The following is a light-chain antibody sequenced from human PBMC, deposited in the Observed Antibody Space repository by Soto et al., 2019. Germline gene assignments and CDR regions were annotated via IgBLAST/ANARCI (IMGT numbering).Light chain of an antibody. V-gene: IGKV1-16*02. CDR1: QGISNS. J-gene: IGKJ5*01. CDR3: QQYKSYPIT. Sequence: DIQMTQSPSSLSASVGDRVTITCRASQGISNSLVWYQQKPGKAPKTLIYGVSSLQSGVPSKFSGSGSGTDFTLTITSLQPEDFATYYCQQYKSYPITFGQGTRLEIK. CDR2: GVS.